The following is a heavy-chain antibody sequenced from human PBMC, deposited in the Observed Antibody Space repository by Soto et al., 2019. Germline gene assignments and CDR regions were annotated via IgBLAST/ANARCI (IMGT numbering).Heavy chain of an antibody. CDR2: ISYDGSNK. V-gene: IGHV3-30*03. CDR1: GFTFSSYG. J-gene: IGHJ6*02. D-gene: IGHD3-10*01. Sequence: VGSLRLSCAASGFTFSSYGMHWVRQAPGKGLEWVAVISYDGSNKYYADSVKGRFTISRDNSKNTLYLQMNSLRAEDTAVYYCARTRGGPTTTYYYYGMDVWGQGTTVNVSS. CDR3: ARTRGGPTTTYYYYGMDV.